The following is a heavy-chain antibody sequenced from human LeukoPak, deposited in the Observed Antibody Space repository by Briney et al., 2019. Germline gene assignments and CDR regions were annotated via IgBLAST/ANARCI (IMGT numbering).Heavy chain of an antibody. CDR2: INWDGSVT. J-gene: IGHJ3*02. CDR3: SRGGCSHAFDI. Sequence: GGSLRLSCVASGFTFSGFYIHWVRQAPGKGLVWVSHINWDGSVTTYADSVRGRFTISRDNAKNTLYLQMDSLRAEDTAVYYCSRGGCSHAFDIWGQGTVVTVSS. V-gene: IGHV3-74*01. D-gene: IGHD2-15*01. CDR1: GFTFSGFY.